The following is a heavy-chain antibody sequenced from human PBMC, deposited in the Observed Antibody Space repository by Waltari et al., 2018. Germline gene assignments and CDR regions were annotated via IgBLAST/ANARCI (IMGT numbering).Heavy chain of an antibody. CDR1: GFTFSSYA. V-gene: IGHV3-23*01. J-gene: IGHJ4*02. CDR3: AKGPKWELLPEPYFDY. Sequence: EVQLLESGGGLVQPGGSLRLSCAASGFTFSSYAMSWVRQAPGKGREWVSAISGSGGSTYYADSVKGRFTISRDNSKNTLYLQMNSLRAEDTAVYYCAKGPKWELLPEPYFDYWGQGTLVTVSS. CDR2: ISGSGGST. D-gene: IGHD1-26*01.